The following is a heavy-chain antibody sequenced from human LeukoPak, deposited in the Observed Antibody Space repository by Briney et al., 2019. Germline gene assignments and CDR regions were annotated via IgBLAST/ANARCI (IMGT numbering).Heavy chain of an antibody. V-gene: IGHV3-13*01. Sequence: QPGGSLRLSCAASGFTFSSYGMHWFRQATGKGLEWVSGSGTAGDTYYAGSVKGRFTISRENAKNSLYLQMNSLRAGDTAVYYCARAQGSGWYDYWGQGTLVTVSS. D-gene: IGHD6-19*01. CDR1: GFTFSSYG. CDR2: SGTAGDT. J-gene: IGHJ4*02. CDR3: ARAQGSGWYDY.